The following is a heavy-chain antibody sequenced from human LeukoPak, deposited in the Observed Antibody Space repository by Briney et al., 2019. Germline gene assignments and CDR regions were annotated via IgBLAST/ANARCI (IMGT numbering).Heavy chain of an antibody. CDR1: GFTFNYYW. D-gene: IGHD3-22*01. J-gene: IGHJ6*04. CDR3: AREIGYYFDSADSRLRGRLDV. V-gene: IGHV3-7*03. Sequence: GGSLRISCAASGFTFNYYWMTWVRQVPGKGLEWVANIKPDGSAQYYADSVRGRFTISRDSAKNSVFLQMNSLRAEDTALYYCAREIGYYFDSADSRLRGRLDVWGKGTSVTVSS. CDR2: IKPDGSAQ.